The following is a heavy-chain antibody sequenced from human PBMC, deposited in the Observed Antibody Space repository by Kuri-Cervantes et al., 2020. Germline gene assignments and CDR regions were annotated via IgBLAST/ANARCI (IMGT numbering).Heavy chain of an antibody. CDR3: ARVGIGLIRGRYYFDS. J-gene: IGHJ4*02. CDR1: GGSISSSNW. Sequence: GSLRLSCAVSGGSISSSNWWSWVRQPPGKGLEWIGEIYHSGSTNYNPSLKSRVTISVDKSKNQFSLKLSSVTAADTAVYYCARVGIGLIRGRYYFDSWGQGTLVTVSS. D-gene: IGHD3-10*01. CDR2: IYHSGST. V-gene: IGHV4-4*02.